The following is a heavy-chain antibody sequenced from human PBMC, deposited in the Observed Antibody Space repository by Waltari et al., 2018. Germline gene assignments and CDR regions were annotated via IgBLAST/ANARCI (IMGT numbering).Heavy chain of an antibody. CDR2: INPNSGGT. CDR3: ARSGSGSYYILYYFDY. J-gene: IGHJ4*02. V-gene: IGHV1-2*02. CDR1: GYTFTGYY. Sequence: QVQLVQSGAEVKKPGASVKVSCKASGYTFTGYYMHWVRQAPGQGLEWMGWINPNSGGTNYAQKFQGRVTMTRDTSISTAYMELSRLRSDDTAVYYCARSGSGSYYILYYFDYWGQGTLVTVSS. D-gene: IGHD3-10*01.